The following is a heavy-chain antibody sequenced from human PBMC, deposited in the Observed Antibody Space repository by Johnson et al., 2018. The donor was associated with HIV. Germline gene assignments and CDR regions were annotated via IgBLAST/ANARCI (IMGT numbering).Heavy chain of an antibody. CDR3: ASEVRGVLDI. CDR2: IYSGGNT. CDR1: GFTVSSNY. Sequence: VQLVESGGGLVQPGGSLRLSCAASGFTVSSNYMSWVRQAPGKGLEWVSVIYSGGNTYYADSVKGRFTISRDNSKNTLYLQMNSLRVEDTAVYYCASEVRGVLDIWGQGTTVTVSS. V-gene: IGHV3-66*01. J-gene: IGHJ3*02. D-gene: IGHD3-10*01.